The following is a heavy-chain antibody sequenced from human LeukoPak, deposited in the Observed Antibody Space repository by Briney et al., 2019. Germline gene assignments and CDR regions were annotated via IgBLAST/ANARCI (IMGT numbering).Heavy chain of an antibody. CDR1: GGSFSGYY. V-gene: IGHV4-34*01. CDR3: ARGPSLGWLFAYYYYGMDV. CDR2: INHSGST. J-gene: IGHJ6*02. D-gene: IGHD3-3*01. Sequence: PSETLSLTCAVYGGSFSGYYWSWIRQPPGKGLEWIGEINHSGSTNYNPSLKSRVTISVDTSKNQFSLKLSSVTAADTAVYYCARGPSLGWLFAYYYYGMDVWGQGTTVTVSS.